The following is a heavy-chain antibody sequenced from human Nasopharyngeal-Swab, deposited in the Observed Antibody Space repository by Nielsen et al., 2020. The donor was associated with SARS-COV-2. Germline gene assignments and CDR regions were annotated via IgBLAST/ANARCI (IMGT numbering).Heavy chain of an antibody. J-gene: IGHJ5*02. CDR1: GFTFSSFG. CDR2: IAHDASNE. CDR3: ARPLSRDSTWTTEANWFDP. Sequence: GGSLRLSCAASGFTFSSFGMHWVRQAPGKGLEWVAFIAHDASNEYYGDSVKGRFSISRDNTKNSVYLQMNSLRAEDTALYHCARPLSRDSTWTTEANWFDPWGQGTLVTVSS. V-gene: IGHV3-30*03. D-gene: IGHD6-13*01.